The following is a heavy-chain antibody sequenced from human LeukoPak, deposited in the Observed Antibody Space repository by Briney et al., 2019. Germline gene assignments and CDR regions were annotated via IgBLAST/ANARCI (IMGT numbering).Heavy chain of an antibody. Sequence: GGSLRLSCAASGFPFNAYWMTWVRQAPGKGLEWVANIRQDGDTKYHVDSVKGRFTISRDNAMDSLYLQMNSLRAEDTAIYYCARSLPYGTTWYGRSDFWGQGTLVTVSS. D-gene: IGHD6-13*01. CDR2: IRQDGDTK. CDR3: ARSLPYGTTWYGRSDF. CDR1: GFPFNAYW. J-gene: IGHJ4*02. V-gene: IGHV3-7*03.